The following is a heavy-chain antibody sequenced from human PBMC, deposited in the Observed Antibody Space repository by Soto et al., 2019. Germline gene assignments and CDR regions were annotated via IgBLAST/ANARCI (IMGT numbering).Heavy chain of an antibody. Sequence: PSETRSLTCTVSGGSISGGGNYWSWIRQHPGKGLGWVAYIYYSGSTFYNPSLKSRVTISVVTSKNQFSLKLSSVTAADTAMYYCARARSGYYFDYWGQGTPVTVSS. D-gene: IGHD6-25*01. CDR3: ARARSGYYFDY. J-gene: IGHJ4*02. CDR1: GGSISGGGNY. V-gene: IGHV4-31*03. CDR2: IYYSGST.